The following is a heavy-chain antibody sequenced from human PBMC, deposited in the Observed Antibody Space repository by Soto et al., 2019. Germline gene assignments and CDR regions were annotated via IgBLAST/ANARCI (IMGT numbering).Heavy chain of an antibody. J-gene: IGHJ3*02. CDR2: IKQDGSEK. V-gene: IGHV3-7*01. Sequence: GGSLRLSCAASGFTFSSYWMSWVRQAPGKGLEWVANIKQDGSEKYYVDSVKGRFTISRDNAKNSLYLQMNSLRAEDTAVYYCARNHYDILTGQKSLGAFDIWGQGTMVTVSS. CDR1: GFTFSSYW. D-gene: IGHD3-9*01. CDR3: ARNHYDILTGQKSLGAFDI.